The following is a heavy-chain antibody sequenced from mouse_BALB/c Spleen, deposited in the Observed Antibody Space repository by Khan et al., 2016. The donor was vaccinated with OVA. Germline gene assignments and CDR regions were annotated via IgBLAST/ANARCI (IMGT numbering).Heavy chain of an antibody. J-gene: IGHJ4*01. CDR2: IYHSGTI. Sequence: EGQLQEAGPDLVKPSQSLSLTCTVTGYSITSGYSWHWIRQFPGNTLEWMGYIYHSGTINYNPSHKSRFSITRDTSKNLFLLQLNSVTTEDTATYYCARDSNYMDYWGQGTSVTVSS. V-gene: IGHV3-1*02. CDR1: GYSITSGYS. CDR3: ARDSNYMDY. D-gene: IGHD2-5*01.